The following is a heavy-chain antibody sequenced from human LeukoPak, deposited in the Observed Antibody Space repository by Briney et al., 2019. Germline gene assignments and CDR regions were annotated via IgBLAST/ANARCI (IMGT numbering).Heavy chain of an antibody. CDR1: GDTFSSSA. Sequence: GASVKVSCKASGDTFSSSAISWVRQAPGQGLEWMGKIILPLDITNYAQQFQGGVTITTDKSTDTVFLELSSLRSQDTAVYYCARSSVTGHFDFWGQGTLVTLSS. J-gene: IGHJ4*02. D-gene: IGHD6-19*01. CDR2: IILPLDIT. V-gene: IGHV1-69*04. CDR3: ARSSVTGHFDF.